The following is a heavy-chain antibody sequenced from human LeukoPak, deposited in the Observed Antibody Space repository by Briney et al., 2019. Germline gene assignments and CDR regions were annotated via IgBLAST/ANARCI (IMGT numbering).Heavy chain of an antibody. J-gene: IGHJ4*02. D-gene: IGHD6-19*01. V-gene: IGHV3-23*01. CDR2: ISGDAGRT. Sequence: GGSLRLSCAASGFTFSSYSMNWVRQAPGKGLEWVSGISGDAGRTYYADSVKGRFTIYRDNSKNTLYLQMNSLRAEDTAVYYCARVGPYSSGWHFDYWGQGTLVTVSS. CDR1: GFTFSSYS. CDR3: ARVGPYSSGWHFDY.